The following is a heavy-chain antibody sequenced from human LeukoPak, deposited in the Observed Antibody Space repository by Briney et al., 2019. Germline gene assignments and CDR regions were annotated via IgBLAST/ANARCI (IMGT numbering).Heavy chain of an antibody. CDR2: IYYSGST. V-gene: IGHV4-59*01. Sequence: PSETLSLTCTVSGGSISSYYWSWIRQPPGKGLEWIGYIYYSGSTNYNPSLKSRVTISVDTSKNQFSLKLSSVTAADTAVYYCAREDPRAEYSSSWYGGMDVWGQGTTVTVSS. J-gene: IGHJ6*02. CDR1: GGSISSYY. D-gene: IGHD6-13*01. CDR3: AREDPRAEYSSSWYGGMDV.